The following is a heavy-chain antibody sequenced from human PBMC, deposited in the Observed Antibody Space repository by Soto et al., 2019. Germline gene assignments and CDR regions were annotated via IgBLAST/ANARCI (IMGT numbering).Heavy chain of an antibody. CDR3: ARGITGTTPFDY. CDR1: GYTFYSHS. CDR2: INADYGNT. J-gene: IGHJ4*02. D-gene: IGHD1-7*01. V-gene: IGHV1-18*01. Sequence: GASVKVSCKASGYTFYSHSISWVRQAPGQGLEWMGRINADYGNTQYAQKFRGRVTMTTDTSTTTVYMELSSLRSEDTAVYYCARGITGTTPFDYWGQGTLVTAPQ.